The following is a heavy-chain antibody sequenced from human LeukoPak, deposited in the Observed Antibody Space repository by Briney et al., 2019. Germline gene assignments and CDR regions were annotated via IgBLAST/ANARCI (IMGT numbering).Heavy chain of an antibody. V-gene: IGHV5-51*01. D-gene: IGHD4-17*01. Sequence: GESLKLSCKGSGYRFSNYWIGWVRQMPGKGLEWMAIIYPGNSHTAYSPSFQGQVAISADKSLSTAYLQWSSLKASDTAVYYCARHGRSYEYGDPGDYWGQGTLVTVSS. CDR3: ARHGRSYEYGDPGDY. CDR1: GYRFSNYW. J-gene: IGHJ4*02. CDR2: IYPGNSHT.